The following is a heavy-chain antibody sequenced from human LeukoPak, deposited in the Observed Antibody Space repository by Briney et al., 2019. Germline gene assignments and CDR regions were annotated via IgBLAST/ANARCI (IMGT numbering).Heavy chain of an antibody. Sequence: SETLSLTCAVYGGSFSGYYWSWIRQPPGKGLEWIGEINHSGSTNYNPSLKSRVTISVDTSKNQFSLKLSTVTAADTAVYYCARGTPPPYYFDYWGQGTLVTVSS. CDR3: ARGTPPPYYFDY. D-gene: IGHD4-23*01. V-gene: IGHV4-34*01. CDR1: GGSFSGYY. CDR2: INHSGST. J-gene: IGHJ4*02.